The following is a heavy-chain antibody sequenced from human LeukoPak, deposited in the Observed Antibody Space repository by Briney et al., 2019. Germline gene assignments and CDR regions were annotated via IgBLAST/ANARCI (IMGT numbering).Heavy chain of an antibody. V-gene: IGHV4-61*02. Sequence: SETLSLTCSVSGDSISSSGYYWGWIRQPAGKGLEWIGRIYTSGSTNYNPSLKGRVTISVDTSKNQFSLKLSSVTAADTAVYYCARDGSAAGYSSRGDYSYMDVWGKGTTVTISS. J-gene: IGHJ6*03. CDR1: GDSISSSGYY. D-gene: IGHD6-13*01. CDR3: ARDGSAAGYSSRGDYSYMDV. CDR2: IYTSGST.